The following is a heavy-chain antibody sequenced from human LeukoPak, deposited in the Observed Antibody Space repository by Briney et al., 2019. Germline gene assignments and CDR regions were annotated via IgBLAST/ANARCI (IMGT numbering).Heavy chain of an antibody. Sequence: SVXVSCKASGYTFTGYYMHWVRQAPGQGLEWMERINPNSGGTNYAQKFQGRVTMTRDTSISTAYMELSRLRSDDTAVYYCAREGSGWKFDYWGQGTLVTVSS. CDR1: GYTFTGYY. V-gene: IGHV1-2*06. CDR3: AREGSGWKFDY. D-gene: IGHD6-19*01. CDR2: INPNSGGT. J-gene: IGHJ4*02.